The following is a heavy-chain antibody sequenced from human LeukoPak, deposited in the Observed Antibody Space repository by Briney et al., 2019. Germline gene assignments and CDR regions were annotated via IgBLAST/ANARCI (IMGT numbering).Heavy chain of an antibody. CDR3: ARGRVSSSTWYSTYYYYFYMDV. J-gene: IGHJ6*03. D-gene: IGHD6-13*01. CDR2: ISSTGST. CDR1: GGSISGYY. Sequence: PSETLSLTCTVSGGSISGYYWTWIRQPPGKGLEWIGYISSTGSTNYTPSLKSRVTMSLDTSKSQFSLMLTSVTAADTAVYFCARGRVSSSTWYSTYYYYFYMDVWGKGTTVTVSS. V-gene: IGHV4-59*01.